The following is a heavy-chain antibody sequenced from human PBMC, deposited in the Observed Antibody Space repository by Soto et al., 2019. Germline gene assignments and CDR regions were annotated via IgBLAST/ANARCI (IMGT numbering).Heavy chain of an antibody. D-gene: IGHD2-2*01. CDR1: GYTFTSYY. J-gene: IGHJ5*02. V-gene: IGHV1-46*01. CDR2: INPGGGST. CDR3: ARVGCSSSSCYAGGWFDP. Sequence: QVQLVQSGPEVKKPGASVQVSCEASGYTFTSYYMNWVRQAPGQGLEWMGIINPGGGSTTYAQQFQGRVNMTRDTSTSTVYLELSSLRSEDTAVYYCARVGCSSSSCYAGGWFDPWGQGTLVTVSS.